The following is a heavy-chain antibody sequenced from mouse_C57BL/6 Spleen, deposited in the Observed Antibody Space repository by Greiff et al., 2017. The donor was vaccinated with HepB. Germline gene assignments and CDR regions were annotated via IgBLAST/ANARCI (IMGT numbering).Heavy chain of an antibody. V-gene: IGHV1-64*01. CDR1: GYTFTSYW. D-gene: IGHD4-1*01. CDR3: ARGGAFLPKNKLTGPWFAY. J-gene: IGHJ3*01. Sequence: QVQLQQPGAELVKPGASVKLSCKASGYTFTSYWMHWVKQRPGQGLEWIGMIHPNSGSTNYNEKFKSKATLTVDKSSSTAYMQISSLTSEDSAVYYCARGGAFLPKNKLTGPWFAYWGQGTLVTVSA. CDR2: IHPNSGST.